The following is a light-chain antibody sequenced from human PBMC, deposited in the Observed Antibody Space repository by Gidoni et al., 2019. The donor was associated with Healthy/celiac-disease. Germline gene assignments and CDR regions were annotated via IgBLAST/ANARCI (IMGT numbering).Light chain of an antibody. J-gene: IGKJ2*01. CDR1: QSISSH. CDR3: QQSYSTPQT. Sequence: DIQMTQSPSSLSASVGDIVTITCRASQSISSHLNWYQQKPGKAPKLLIYAASSLQSGVPSRFSGSGSGTDFTLTISSLQPEDFATYYCQQSYSTPQTFGQGTKLEIK. CDR2: AAS. V-gene: IGKV1-39*01.